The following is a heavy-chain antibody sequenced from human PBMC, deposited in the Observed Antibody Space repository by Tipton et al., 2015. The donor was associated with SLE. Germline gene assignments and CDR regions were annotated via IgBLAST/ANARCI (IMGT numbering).Heavy chain of an antibody. CDR2: ISWNSGSI. D-gene: IGHD5-12*01. CDR1: GFTFDDYA. CDR3: AKDTQGGGYDHSHGMDV. V-gene: IGHV3-9*03. J-gene: IGHJ6*02. Sequence: SLRLSCAASGFTFDDYAMHWVRQAPGKGLEWVSGISWNSGSIGYADSVKGRFTISRDNAKNSLYLQMNSLRAEDMALYYCAKDTQGGGYDHSHGMDVWGQGTTVTVSS.